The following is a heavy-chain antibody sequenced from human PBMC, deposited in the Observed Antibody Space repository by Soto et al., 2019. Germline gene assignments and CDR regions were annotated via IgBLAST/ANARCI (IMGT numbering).Heavy chain of an antibody. V-gene: IGHV3-23*01. CDR2: ISASGSST. Sequence: QTGGSLRLSCAASGFSFSSDGMSWVRQAPGKGPEWVSAISASGSSTYYVDSVKGRFTISRDNSKNTLFLQMNSLRAEDTAVYYCAKRYYYDRSGPYGMDVWGQGTTVTVSS. CDR1: GFSFSSDG. J-gene: IGHJ6*02. CDR3: AKRYYYDRSGPYGMDV. D-gene: IGHD3-22*01.